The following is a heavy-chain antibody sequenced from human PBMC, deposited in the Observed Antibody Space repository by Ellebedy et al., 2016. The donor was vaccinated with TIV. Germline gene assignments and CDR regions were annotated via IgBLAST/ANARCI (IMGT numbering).Heavy chain of an antibody. J-gene: IGHJ4*02. CDR3: VRDLTNPLKGDY. D-gene: IGHD2-8*01. V-gene: IGHV1-2*02. CDR2: INPNNGDT. Sequence: AASVKVSCKTSGYTFTDYYIHWVRQAPGQGLEWMAWINPNNGDTAFAQSLRGRVTLTTDTSISTAYMELSTLTSDDTAVYYCVRDLTNPLKGDYWGQGTLVTVSS. CDR1: GYTFTDYY.